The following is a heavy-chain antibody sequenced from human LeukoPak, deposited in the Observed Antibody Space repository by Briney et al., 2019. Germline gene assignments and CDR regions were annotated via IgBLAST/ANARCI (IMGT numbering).Heavy chain of an antibody. V-gene: IGHV7-4-1*02. CDR3: AREGVGASNWFDS. CDR2: INTNTGNP. CDR1: GYTFANCS. J-gene: IGHJ5*01. Sequence: ASVKVSCKTSGYTFANCSLNWVRQAPGQGLEWMGWINTNTGNPTYAQGFTGRFVFSLDTSVGTSYLQINSLRAEDTAIYYCAREGVGASNWFDSWGQGTLVTVSS. D-gene: IGHD1-26*01.